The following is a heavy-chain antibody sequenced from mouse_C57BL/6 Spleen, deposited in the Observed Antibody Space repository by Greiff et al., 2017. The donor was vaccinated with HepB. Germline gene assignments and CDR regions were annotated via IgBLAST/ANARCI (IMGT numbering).Heavy chain of an antibody. CDR1: GYTFTDYE. CDR3: TREAFRAMDY. CDR2: IDPETGGT. Sequence: QVQLQQSGAELVRPGASVTLSCKASGYTFTDYEMHWVKQTPVHGLEWIGAIDPETGGTAYNQKFKGKAILTADKSSSTAYMELRSLTSEDSAVYYCTREAFRAMDYWGQGTSVTVSS. D-gene: IGHD3-2*02. V-gene: IGHV1-15*01. J-gene: IGHJ4*01.